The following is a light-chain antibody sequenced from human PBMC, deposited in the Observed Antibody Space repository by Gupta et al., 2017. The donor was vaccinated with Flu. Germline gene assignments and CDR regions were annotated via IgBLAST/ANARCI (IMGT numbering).Light chain of an antibody. CDR2: GAS. CDR3: QQYGSSPT. CDR1: QSVRSSY. V-gene: IGKV3-20*01. J-gene: IGKJ5*01. Sequence: PGILSLSPGERATLSCRASQSVRSSYLAWYQQKPGQAPRLLIYGASSRATGIPDRFSGSGSGTDFTLTISRLEPEDFAVYYCQQYGSSPTFGQGTRLEIK.